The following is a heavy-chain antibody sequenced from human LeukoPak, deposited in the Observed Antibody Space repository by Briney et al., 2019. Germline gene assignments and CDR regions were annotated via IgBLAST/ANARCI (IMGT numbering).Heavy chain of an antibody. CDR2: IFYRGTT. D-gene: IGHD3-10*01. Sequence: SETLSLTCSISGGSISSSYWTWIRQAPGKGLEWIGYIFYRGTTNYNPSLKGRVIISIDTSKNQFSLKLNSVTAADTAVYYCARASLVSGSGSYPLDDWGRGTLVTVSS. J-gene: IGHJ4*02. V-gene: IGHV4-59*01. CDR1: GGSISSSY. CDR3: ARASLVSGSGSYPLDD.